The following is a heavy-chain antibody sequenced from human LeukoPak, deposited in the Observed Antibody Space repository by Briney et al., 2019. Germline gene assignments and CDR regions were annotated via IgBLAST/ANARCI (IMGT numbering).Heavy chain of an antibody. J-gene: IGHJ4*02. CDR1: GGSFSGNY. CDR3: ARKAVGPTSNYFDY. D-gene: IGHD1-26*01. V-gene: IGHV4-34*01. CDR2: INHSGSS. Sequence: SETLSLTCAVYGGSFSGNYWIWIRQPPGKGLEWIGEINHSGSSNYNPSLKSRVTLSVDTSRNQISLKLSSVTAADTAVYYCARKAVGPTSNYFDYWGQGTLVTVSS.